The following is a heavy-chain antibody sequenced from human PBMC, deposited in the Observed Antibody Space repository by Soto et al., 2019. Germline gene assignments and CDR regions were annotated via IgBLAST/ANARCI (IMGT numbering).Heavy chain of an antibody. V-gene: IGHV3-53*01. CDR3: ARSDPGYAYGLNV. D-gene: IGHD5-18*01. CDR2: LYSGGRI. Sequence: GGSLRLSCAASGFTVSDNYITWVRQAPGRGLEWVSLLYSGGRIYYADSVRGRFTISRDTSKKTLYLQMNSLRTEDTAVYYCARSDPGYAYGLNVWGQGTTVTVSS. J-gene: IGHJ6*02. CDR1: GFTVSDNY.